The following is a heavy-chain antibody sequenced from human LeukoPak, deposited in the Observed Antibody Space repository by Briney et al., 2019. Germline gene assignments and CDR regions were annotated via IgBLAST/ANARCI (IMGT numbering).Heavy chain of an antibody. Sequence: SETLSLTCAVYGGSFSGYYWSWIRQPPGKGLEWIGEINHSGSTNYNPSLKSRVTISVDTSKNQFSLKLSSVTAADTAVYYCACLKVRGVIRTFDYWGQGTLVTASS. D-gene: IGHD3-10*01. V-gene: IGHV4-34*01. CDR3: ACLKVRGVIRTFDY. CDR2: INHSGST. CDR1: GGSFSGYY. J-gene: IGHJ4*02.